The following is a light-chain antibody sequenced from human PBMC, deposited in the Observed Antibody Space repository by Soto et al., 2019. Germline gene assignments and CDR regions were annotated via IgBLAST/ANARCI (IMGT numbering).Light chain of an antibody. V-gene: IGLV2-14*01. J-gene: IGLJ1*01. Sequence: QSALTQPASVSGSPGQSITISCTGTSSDVGAYNYVSWYQQHPGKAPKLMIYDVNIRPSGVSNRFSGSKSGNTASLTISGLQAEDEADYYCCSYAGDTTFFVFGTGTKLTVL. CDR3: CSYAGDTTFFV. CDR1: SSDVGAYNY. CDR2: DVN.